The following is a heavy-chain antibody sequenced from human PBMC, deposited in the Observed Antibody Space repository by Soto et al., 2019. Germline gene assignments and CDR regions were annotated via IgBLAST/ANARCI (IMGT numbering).Heavy chain of an antibody. Sequence: ASVKVSFKASGYSFSSYTINWVRHAPGQGLEWLGWIRAYNGNTKYVEKLQGRVTMTTDTSTSTAYMELRNLRSDDTAVYYCARESKKWPDFWGPGTLVTVSS. V-gene: IGHV1-18*04. J-gene: IGHJ4*02. D-gene: IGHD5-12*01. CDR2: IRAYNGNT. CDR1: GYSFSSYT. CDR3: ARESKKWPDF.